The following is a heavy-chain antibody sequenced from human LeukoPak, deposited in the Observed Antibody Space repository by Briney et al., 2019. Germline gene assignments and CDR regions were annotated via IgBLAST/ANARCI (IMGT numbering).Heavy chain of an antibody. D-gene: IGHD3-10*01. J-gene: IGHJ3*02. CDR2: IYPGDSDT. Sequence: PGESLKISCKGSGXSFTSYCIGWVRQMPGKGLEWMLIIYPGDSDTRYSPPFEGQVIISADKSISTAYLQWSSLKASDTAMYYCATRVGSGSYHRLDAFDIWGQGTMVTVSS. V-gene: IGHV5-51*01. CDR1: GXSFTSYC. CDR3: ATRVGSGSYHRLDAFDI.